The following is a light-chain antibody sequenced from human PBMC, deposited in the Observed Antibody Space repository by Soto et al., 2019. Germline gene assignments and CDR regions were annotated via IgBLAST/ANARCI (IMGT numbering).Light chain of an antibody. V-gene: IGLV3-21*04. CDR2: YDS. CDR1: NIGSKS. CDR3: QVWDSSSDHYV. Sequence: SYELTQPPSVSVAPGKTSRITCGGNNIGSKSVHWYQQKPGQAPVLVIYYDSDRPSGIPERFSGSNSGNTATLTISRVEAGDEADYYCQVWDSSSDHYVXGTGTKVPVL. J-gene: IGLJ1*01.